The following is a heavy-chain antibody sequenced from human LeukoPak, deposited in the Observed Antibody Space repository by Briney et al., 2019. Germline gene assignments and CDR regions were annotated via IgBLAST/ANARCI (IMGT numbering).Heavy chain of an antibody. CDR3: TRGGYSDY. CDR1: GFKFSSYW. V-gene: IGHV3-7*01. CDR2: INQDGSEK. Sequence: PGGSLRLSCAASGFKFSSYWMNWVRQAPGKGLKPVANINQDGSEKYYVDSVKGRFTISRDNAKNSLYLQMSSLRAEDTAVYYCTRGGYSDYWGQGTLVTVSS. J-gene: IGHJ4*02.